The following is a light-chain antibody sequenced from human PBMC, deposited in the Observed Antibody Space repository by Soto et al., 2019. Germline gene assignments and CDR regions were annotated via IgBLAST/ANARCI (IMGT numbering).Light chain of an antibody. CDR1: QTINTR. Sequence: DIQMTQSPSTLSASVGDTVTITCRASQTINTRLAWYQQKPGKAPNFLIYDASTLKSGVPSRFSGSGSGTEFTLTISSLQPDDFATYYCQQYESYSPFTFGPGTKVDIK. CDR2: DAS. CDR3: QQYESYSPFT. V-gene: IGKV1-5*03. J-gene: IGKJ3*01.